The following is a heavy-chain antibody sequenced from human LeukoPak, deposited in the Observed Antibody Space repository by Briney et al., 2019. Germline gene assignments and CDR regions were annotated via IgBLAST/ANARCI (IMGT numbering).Heavy chain of an antibody. V-gene: IGHV1-8*01. J-gene: IGHJ6*02. CDR1: GYTFTSYD. CDR2: MNPNSGNT. CDR3: ARRGFYDFWSGYQTGYYYYGMDV. D-gene: IGHD3-3*01. Sequence: ASVKVSCKASGYTFTSYDINWVRQATGQGLEWMGWMNPNSGNTGYAQKFLGRVTMTRNTSISTAYMELSSLRSEDTAVYYCARRGFYDFWSGYQTGYYYYGMDVWGQGTTVTVSS.